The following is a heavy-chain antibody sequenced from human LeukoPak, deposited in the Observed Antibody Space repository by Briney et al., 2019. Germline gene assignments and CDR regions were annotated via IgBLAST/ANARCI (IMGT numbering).Heavy chain of an antibody. CDR1: GFTFDDYT. Sequence: PGGSLRLSCAASGFTFDDYTMHWVRQAPGKGLVWVSRINSDGSSTSYADSVKGRFTISRDNAKNTLYLQMNSLRAEDTAVYYCATYYYDRDYWGQGTLVTVSS. CDR2: INSDGSST. CDR3: ATYYYDRDY. J-gene: IGHJ4*02. D-gene: IGHD3-22*01. V-gene: IGHV3-74*01.